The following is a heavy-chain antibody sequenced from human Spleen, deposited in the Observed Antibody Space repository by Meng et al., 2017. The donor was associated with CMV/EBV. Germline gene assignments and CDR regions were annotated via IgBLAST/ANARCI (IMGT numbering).Heavy chain of an antibody. J-gene: IGHJ4*02. CDR2: INHSGST. D-gene: IGHD1-14*01. V-gene: IGHV4-34*01. Sequence: VQLQQWGAGLLKPSETLSLNCAVYGESFSGYYWNWIRQPPGKGLEWIGEINHSGSTNYNPSLKSRVTISVDTSKNQFSLKVRSVIAADTAVYYCARQRESRTGFDSWGQGTLVTVSS. CDR3: ARQRESRTGFDS. CDR1: GESFSGYY.